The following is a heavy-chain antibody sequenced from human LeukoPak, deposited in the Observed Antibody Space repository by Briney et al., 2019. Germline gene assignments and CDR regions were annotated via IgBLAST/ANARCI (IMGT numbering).Heavy chain of an antibody. V-gene: IGHV4-59*01. CDR1: GGSISSYY. Sequence: SETLSLTCTVSGGSISSYYWSWIRQPPGKGLEWIGYIYYSGCTNYNPSLKSRVTISVDTSKNQFSLKLSSVTAADTAVYYCARDLGSSFDYWGQGTLVTVSS. CDR3: ARDLGSSFDY. CDR2: IYYSGCT. J-gene: IGHJ4*02. D-gene: IGHD2/OR15-2a*01.